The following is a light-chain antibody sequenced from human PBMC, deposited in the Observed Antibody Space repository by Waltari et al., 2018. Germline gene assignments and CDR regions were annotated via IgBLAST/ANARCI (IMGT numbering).Light chain of an antibody. J-gene: IGLJ2*01. Sequence: QSVLTQSPSASGTPDQRVTISCSGRSPNTGRNYVYWYQQLPGTAPTLLIYRNNQRPSGVPDRFSGSKSGTSASLAISGLRSEDEADYHCAAWDDSLRGVVFGGGTKLTVL. V-gene: IGLV1-47*01. CDR2: RNN. CDR3: AAWDDSLRGVV. CDR1: SPNTGRNY.